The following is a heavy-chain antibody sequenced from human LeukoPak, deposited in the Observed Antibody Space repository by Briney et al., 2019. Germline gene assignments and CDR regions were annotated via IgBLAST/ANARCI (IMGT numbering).Heavy chain of an antibody. CDR1: GFTFSSYA. V-gene: IGHV3-23*01. CDR3: AKDRASGSGSYSYRGFDH. Sequence: GGSLRLSCAASGFTFSSYAMSWVHQAPGKGLEWVSAISGSGGSTYYADSVKGRFTISRDNSKNTLYLQMNSLRAEDTAVYYCAKDRASGSGSYSYRGFDHWGQGTLVTVSS. CDR2: ISGSGGST. D-gene: IGHD6-19*01. J-gene: IGHJ5*02.